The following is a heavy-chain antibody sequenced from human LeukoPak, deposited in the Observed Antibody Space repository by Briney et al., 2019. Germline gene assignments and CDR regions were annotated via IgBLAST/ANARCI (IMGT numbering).Heavy chain of an antibody. D-gene: IGHD3-16*01. J-gene: IGHJ4*02. CDR1: GYTFPSYG. CDR2: ITTYNGNT. V-gene: IGHV1-18*01. Sequence: ASVKVSCKAAGYTFPSYGITWVRQAPGQGLDWMGGITTYNGNTNYAQNLQGRVTMPPDTSTSTAYIEPRSLRPDDTAVYYSARVGPSRAGYFAYWGQGTLVTVYS. CDR3: ARVGPSRAGYFAY.